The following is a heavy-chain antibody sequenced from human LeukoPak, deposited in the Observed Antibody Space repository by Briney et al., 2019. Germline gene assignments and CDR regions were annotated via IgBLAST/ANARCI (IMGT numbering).Heavy chain of an antibody. V-gene: IGHV1-18*01. CDR2: ISAYNGNT. CDR3: ARGGGVWDY. J-gene: IGHJ4*02. D-gene: IGHD3-10*01. CDR1: GYTFTSYG. Sequence: GASVKVSCKASGYTFTSYGISWVRQAPGHGLEWMGWISAYNGNTYYAQKLQGRVTMTADISTSTAYMELTSLSSDERAVSYCARGGGVWDYWGQGTLVTVSS.